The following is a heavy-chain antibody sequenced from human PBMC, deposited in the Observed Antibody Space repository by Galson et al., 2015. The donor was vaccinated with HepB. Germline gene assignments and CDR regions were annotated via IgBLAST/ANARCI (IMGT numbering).Heavy chain of an antibody. CDR1: GGSISSGGYY. CDR2: IYYSGST. CDR3: ARVKLDNYYGSGIGN. D-gene: IGHD3-10*01. Sequence: TLSLTCTVSGGSISSGGYYWSWIRQHPGKGLEWIGYIYYSGSTYYNPSLKSRVTISVDTSKNQFSLKLSSVTAADTAVYYCARVKLDNYYGSGIGNWGQGTLVTVSS. J-gene: IGHJ4*02. V-gene: IGHV4-31*03.